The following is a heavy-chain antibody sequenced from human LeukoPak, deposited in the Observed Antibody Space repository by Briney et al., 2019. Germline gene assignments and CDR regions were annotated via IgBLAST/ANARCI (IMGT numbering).Heavy chain of an antibody. CDR2: IGISSGNT. CDR3: VVVVEPPDSDGFDV. Sequence: PGGSLRLSCAASGFTFSDYSMNWVRQAPGKGLEWISYIGISSGNTKYADSVKGRFTISRDNARNTLSLQMNSLTIEDTAVYYCVVVVEPPDSDGFDVWGQGTMITVSS. V-gene: IGHV3-48*04. D-gene: IGHD1-14*01. J-gene: IGHJ3*01. CDR1: GFTFSDYS.